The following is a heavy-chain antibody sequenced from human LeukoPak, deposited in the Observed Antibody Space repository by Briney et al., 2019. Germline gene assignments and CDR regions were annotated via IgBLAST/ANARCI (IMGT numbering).Heavy chain of an antibody. V-gene: IGHV4-39*02. CDR3: ARELAYGDYPLGGVDY. Sequence: SSETLSLTCTLSGDSISSSDHYWVWIRQSPGKGLEWIGSVSQSGNTYYKSSLKSRVTVSIDTSKNQFSLKLSSVTAADTAVYYCARELAYGDYPLGGVDYWGQGTLVTVSS. D-gene: IGHD4-17*01. CDR1: GDSISSSDHY. CDR2: VSQSGNT. J-gene: IGHJ4*02.